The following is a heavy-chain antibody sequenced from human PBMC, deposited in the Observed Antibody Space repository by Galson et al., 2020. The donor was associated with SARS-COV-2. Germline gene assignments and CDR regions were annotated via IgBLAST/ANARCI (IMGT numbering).Heavy chain of an antibody. CDR3: TPTIIVPGTLDY. J-gene: IGHJ4*02. Sequence: GGSLRLSCAASGFTFSTYAMHWVRQAPGKGLEWVAVIWSDGNNKFYADSVRGRFTISRDNSKNTVNLQMNSLRDEDTAVYYCTPTIIVPGTLDYWGQGTLVSVSS. V-gene: IGHV3-33*01. CDR1: GFTFSTYA. D-gene: IGHD3-22*01. CDR2: IWSDGNNK.